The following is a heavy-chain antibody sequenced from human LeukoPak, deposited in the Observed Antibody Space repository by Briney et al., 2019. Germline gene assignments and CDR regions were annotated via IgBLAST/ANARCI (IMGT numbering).Heavy chain of an antibody. V-gene: IGHV1-2*02. D-gene: IGHD3-16*01. CDR3: AKGGGRTAYYYYMDV. CDR2: INPDSGGT. Sequence: ASVKVSCKASGYTFTDYYLHWVRQAPGQELEWMGWINPDSGGTNYAQKFQGRVTMTRDTAINTAYMELNRLRSDDTAVYYCAKGGGRTAYYYYMDVWGKGTTVTISS. J-gene: IGHJ6*03. CDR1: GYTFTDYY.